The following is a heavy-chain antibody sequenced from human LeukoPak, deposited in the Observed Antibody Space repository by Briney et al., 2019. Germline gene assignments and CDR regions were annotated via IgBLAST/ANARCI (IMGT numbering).Heavy chain of an antibody. CDR2: INHSGST. V-gene: IGHV4-39*07. CDR3: ARGSSGSWYDY. CDR1: GGSISSSSFY. J-gene: IGHJ4*02. D-gene: IGHD6-13*01. Sequence: PSETLSLTCTVSGGSISSSSFYWSWIRQPPGKGLEWIGEINHSGSTNYNPSLKSRVTISVDTSKNQFSLKLSSVTAADTAVYYCARGSSGSWYDYWGQGTLVTVSS.